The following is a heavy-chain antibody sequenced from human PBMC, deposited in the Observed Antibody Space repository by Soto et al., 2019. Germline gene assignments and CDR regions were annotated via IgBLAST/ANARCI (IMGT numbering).Heavy chain of an antibody. Sequence: KASETLSLTCAVSGGSISSGGYSWSWIRQPPGKGLEWIGYIYHSGSTYYNPSLKSRVTISVDRSKNQFSLKLSSVTAADTAVYYCAVAARPYGMDVWGQGTTVTVSS. V-gene: IGHV4-30-2*01. CDR3: AVAARPYGMDV. CDR2: IYHSGST. J-gene: IGHJ6*02. CDR1: GGSISSGGYS. D-gene: IGHD6-6*01.